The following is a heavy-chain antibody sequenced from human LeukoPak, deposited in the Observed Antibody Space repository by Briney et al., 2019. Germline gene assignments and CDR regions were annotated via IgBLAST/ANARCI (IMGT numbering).Heavy chain of an antibody. V-gene: IGHV4-39*07. CDR3: ASAGYNYESRGDWDY. Sequence: SETLSLTCSVSGGSISRTTYYWTWIRQPPGKGLEWIGSIYYSGSTYYNPSLRSRVTMSVDTSKNQFSLKLSSVTAADTAVYYCASAGYNYESRGDWDYWGQGTLVTVSS. CDR2: IYYSGST. J-gene: IGHJ4*02. CDR1: GGSISRTTYY. D-gene: IGHD3-22*01.